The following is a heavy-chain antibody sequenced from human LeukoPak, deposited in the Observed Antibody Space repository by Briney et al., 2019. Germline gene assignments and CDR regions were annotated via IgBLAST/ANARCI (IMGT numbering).Heavy chain of an antibody. V-gene: IGHV3-33*06. D-gene: IGHD3-22*01. CDR3: AKMKLYYDSSGYYYDPEYFQH. CDR1: GFTFSSYG. J-gene: IGHJ1*01. Sequence: GGSLRPSCAASGFTFSSYGMHWVRQAPGKGLEWVALIWYDGSNKYYADSVKGRFTISRDNSKNTLYLQMNSLRAEDTALYYCAKMKLYYDSSGYYYDPEYFQHWGQGTLVTASS. CDR2: IWYDGSNK.